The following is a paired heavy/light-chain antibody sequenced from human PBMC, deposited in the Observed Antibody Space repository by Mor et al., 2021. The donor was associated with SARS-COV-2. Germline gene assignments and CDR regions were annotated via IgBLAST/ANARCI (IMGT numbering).Light chain of an antibody. CDR1: SSNIGNNY. J-gene: IGLJ2*01. V-gene: IGLV1-51*01. CDR2: DND. Sequence: QSVLTQPPSVSAAPGQRVTISCSGSSSNIGNNYVSWYQQLPGTAPKLLIYDNDKRPSGIPDRFSASKSGTSATLGITGLQTGDEANYYCGAWDSSLSAGVVFGGGTKLTVL. CDR3: GAWDSSLSAGVV.
Heavy chain of an antibody. CDR1: GGSISSTDYY. V-gene: IGHV4-39*01. CDR2: IYYSGTA. J-gene: IGHJ4*02. D-gene: IGHD3-3*01. CDR3: ARRGDCFDFWGCFDS. Sequence: QLQLQESGPGLVKPSETLSLTCTVSGGSISSTDYYWGWIRQPPGKGLEWIGTIYYSGTAYYNPSLRSRVTISVDMSKNQFSLRLSSVTAADTAVYFCARRGDCFDFWGCFDSWGQGSLVTVSS.